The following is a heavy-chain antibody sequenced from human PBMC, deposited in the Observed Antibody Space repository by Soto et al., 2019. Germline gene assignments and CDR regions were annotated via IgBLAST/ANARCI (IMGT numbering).Heavy chain of an antibody. D-gene: IGHD6-13*01. J-gene: IGHJ6*02. CDR3: AAGDHSSSWYRQNYYYGMDV. Sequence: GASVKASCKASGFTFTSSAVQWVRQARGQRLEWIGWIVVGSGNTNYAQKFQERVTITRDMSTSTAYMELSSLRSEDTAVYYCAAGDHSSSWYRQNYYYGMDVWGQGTTVTVSS. V-gene: IGHV1-58*01. CDR2: IVVGSGNT. CDR1: GFTFTSSA.